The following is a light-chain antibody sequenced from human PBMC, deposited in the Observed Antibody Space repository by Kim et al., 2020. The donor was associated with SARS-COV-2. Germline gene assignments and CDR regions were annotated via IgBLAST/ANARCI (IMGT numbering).Light chain of an antibody. Sequence: GKRATLSRRTSQSVSSFLACYQQNPGQAPRLVIYDASIRATGIPARFSGSGAGTDFTLTISSLEPEDFAVYYCHQRNNPLTFGGGTKVDIK. CDR3: HQRNNPLT. CDR1: QSVSSF. CDR2: DAS. V-gene: IGKV3-11*01. J-gene: IGKJ4*01.